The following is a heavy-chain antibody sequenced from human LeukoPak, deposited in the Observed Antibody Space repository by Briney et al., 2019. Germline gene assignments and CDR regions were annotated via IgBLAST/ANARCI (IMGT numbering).Heavy chain of an antibody. D-gene: IGHD3-22*01. J-gene: IGHJ5*02. V-gene: IGHV4-59*12. Sequence: SETLSLTCIVSGGTISSYYWSWIRQPPGKGLEWMGYIYYSGSTNYNPSLKSRVTISVDTSKNQFSLQLSSVTAADTAVYYCASVSDSSGYHGNWFDPWGQGTLVTVSS. CDR2: IYYSGST. CDR1: GGTISSYY. CDR3: ASVSDSSGYHGNWFDP.